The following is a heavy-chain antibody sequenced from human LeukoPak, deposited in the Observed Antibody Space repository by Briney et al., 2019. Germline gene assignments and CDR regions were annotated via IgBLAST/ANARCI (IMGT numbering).Heavy chain of an antibody. Sequence: SETLSLTCTVSGGSIGSGGYYWSWIRQPPGKGLEWIGYIYYSGSTNYNPSLKSRVTISVDTSKNQFSLKLSSVTAADTAVYYCARVRQSLAAAGKVFDYWGQGTLVTVSS. CDR3: ARVRQSLAAAGKVFDY. J-gene: IGHJ4*02. CDR2: IYYSGST. D-gene: IGHD6-13*01. V-gene: IGHV4-61*08. CDR1: GGSIGSGGYY.